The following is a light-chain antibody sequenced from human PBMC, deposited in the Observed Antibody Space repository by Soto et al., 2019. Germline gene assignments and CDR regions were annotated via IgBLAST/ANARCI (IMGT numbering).Light chain of an antibody. CDR2: AAS. Sequence: DIHLTQPPSFLSASVGDRFTITCRATQAISTYLAWYQQKPGKAPKLLIYAASTLQSGVPSRFSGSGSGTEFTLTINSLQPEDFATYYCQQLKSYPLTFGGGTKVEIK. J-gene: IGKJ4*01. CDR1: QAISTY. V-gene: IGKV1-9*01. CDR3: QQLKSYPLT.